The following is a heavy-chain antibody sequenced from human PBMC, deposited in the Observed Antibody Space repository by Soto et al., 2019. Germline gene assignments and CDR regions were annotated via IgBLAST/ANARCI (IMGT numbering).Heavy chain of an antibody. Sequence: QVQLQESGPGLVKPSGTLSLTCAVSGASISSDNWWSWVRQPPGKGLEWMGEIYHTGSTFYNPSLKSRVTVSPDKSNNQFSLRLTSVTAADTAVYYCAKNTCYGARCDTAFHIWGQGTTVTVSP. V-gene: IGHV4-4*02. CDR3: AKNTCYGARCDTAFHI. D-gene: IGHD2-15*01. CDR1: GASISSDNW. J-gene: IGHJ3*02. CDR2: IYHTGST.